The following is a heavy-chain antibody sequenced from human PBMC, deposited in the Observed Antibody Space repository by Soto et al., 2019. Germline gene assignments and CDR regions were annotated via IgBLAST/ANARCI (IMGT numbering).Heavy chain of an antibody. CDR3: AKGGWVSCSNACSS. J-gene: IGHJ3*02. Sequence: PSDTLSLTCTVSGGSISSYYWSWIRQPPGKGLEWIGYIYYSGSTNYNPSLKSRVTISLDTSKIPFSLELSSVTAADTAVYYCAKGGWVSCSNACSSWGQGTMVTV. D-gene: IGHD3-16*01. V-gene: IGHV4-59*08. CDR2: IYYSGST. CDR1: GGSISSYY.